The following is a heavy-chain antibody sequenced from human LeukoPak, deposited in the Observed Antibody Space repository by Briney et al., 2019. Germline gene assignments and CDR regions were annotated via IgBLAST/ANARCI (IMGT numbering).Heavy chain of an antibody. CDR1: GFTLTDYN. CDR2: IQYDGTTE. V-gene: IGHV3-30*02. D-gene: IGHD6-19*01. J-gene: IGHJ4*02. Sequence: GESLGLSCGASGFTLTDYNMHWVRQAPGKGLEYVAFIQYDGTTEYYADSVKGRFTMSRDRSKNKLYLQMNSLRREDTAVYYCARGAAVAVELWGQGTLVTVSS. CDR3: ARGAAVAVEL.